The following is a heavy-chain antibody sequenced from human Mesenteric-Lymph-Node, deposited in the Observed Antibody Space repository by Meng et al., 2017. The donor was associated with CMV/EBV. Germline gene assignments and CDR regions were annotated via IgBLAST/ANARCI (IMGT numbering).Heavy chain of an antibody. CDR3: ANLRELWGSYYFDY. Sequence: GGSLRLSCVASGSTLNRNAMSWVRRAPGRGLEWVSVISGSGGTSTYYANSVKGRFTISRDNSKNTLYLQMNSLRAEDTAVYYCANLRELWGSYYFDYWGQGTLVTVSS. CDR1: GSTLNRNA. CDR2: ISGSGGTST. V-gene: IGHV3-23*01. D-gene: IGHD4/OR15-4a*01. J-gene: IGHJ4*02.